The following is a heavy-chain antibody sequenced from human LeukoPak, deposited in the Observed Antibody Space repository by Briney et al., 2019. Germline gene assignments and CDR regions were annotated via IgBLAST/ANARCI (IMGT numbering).Heavy chain of an antibody. V-gene: IGHV4-39*07. CDR1: GGSISSSSYY. CDR2: IYYSGST. D-gene: IGHD6-13*01. CDR3: ARDPIVSGYSSSWFDY. Sequence: AETLSLTCTVSGGSISSSSYYWGWIRQPPGKGQEWIGSIYYSGSTYYNPSLKSRVTISVDTSKYQFSLKLSSVTAADTAVYYCARDPIVSGYSSSWFDYWGQGTLVTVSS. J-gene: IGHJ4*02.